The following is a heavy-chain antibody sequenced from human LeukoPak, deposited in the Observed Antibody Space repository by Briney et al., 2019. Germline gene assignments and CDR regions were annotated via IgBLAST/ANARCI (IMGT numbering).Heavy chain of an antibody. V-gene: IGHV1-24*01. CDR1: GYTLSEIS. CDR3: ATVGYSYGAFDY. CDR2: IDREDGQT. D-gene: IGHD5-18*01. J-gene: IGHJ4*02. Sequence: GASVKVSCKVSGYTLSEISMYWVRQAPGKGLEWMGGIDREDGQTIYAQKFQGRVTMTEDTSTDTAYMEVSRLTSEDTASYYCATVGYSYGAFDYWGQGTLVTVSS.